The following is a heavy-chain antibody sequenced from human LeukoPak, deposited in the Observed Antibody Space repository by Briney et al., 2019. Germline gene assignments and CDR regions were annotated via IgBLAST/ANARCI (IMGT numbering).Heavy chain of an antibody. J-gene: IGHJ4*02. Sequence: PSETLSLTCTVSGGSISSYYWSWIRQPPGKGLEWIGYIYYSGSTDYNPSLKSRVTISVDTSKNQFSLKLSSVTAADTAVYYCARGPSGSYSGEFDYWGQETLVTVSS. D-gene: IGHD1-26*01. CDR3: ARGPSGSYSGEFDY. V-gene: IGHV4-59*08. CDR2: IYYSGST. CDR1: GGSISSYY.